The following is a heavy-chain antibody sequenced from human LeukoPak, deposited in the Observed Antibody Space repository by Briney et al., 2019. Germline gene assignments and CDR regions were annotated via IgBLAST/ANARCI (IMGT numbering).Heavy chain of an antibody. Sequence: GVSLRLSCAVSGFTFSRYGMNWVRQAPGRGLEWVSFITNNGRAIYYADSVKGRFTISRDDAKNSLYLQMNSLRDEDTAVYYCARPPHFDYWGQGTLVTVSS. CDR2: ITNNGRAI. J-gene: IGHJ4*02. CDR3: ARPPHFDY. CDR1: GFTFSRYG. V-gene: IGHV3-48*03.